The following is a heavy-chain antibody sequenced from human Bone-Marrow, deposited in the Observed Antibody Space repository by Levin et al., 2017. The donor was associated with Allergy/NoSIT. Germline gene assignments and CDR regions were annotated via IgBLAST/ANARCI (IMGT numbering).Heavy chain of an antibody. CDR2: IYWDDDK. J-gene: IGHJ4*02. Sequence: SGPTLVKPTQTLTLTCSFSGFSLSSSGVGVGWIRQPPGKALEWLALIYWDDDKRYSPSLKSRLTITKDTSKNQVVLTMTNMDPVDTATYYCAHRTSSWKVSYFDYWGQGTLVTVSS. CDR3: AHRTSSWKVSYFDY. D-gene: IGHD6-13*01. CDR1: GFSLSSSGVG. V-gene: IGHV2-5*02.